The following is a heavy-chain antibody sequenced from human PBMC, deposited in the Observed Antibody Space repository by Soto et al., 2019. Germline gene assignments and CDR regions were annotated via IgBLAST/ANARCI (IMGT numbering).Heavy chain of an antibody. J-gene: IGHJ1*01. Sequence: PSETLSLTCAVSGGSISSSNWWSWVRQPPGKGLEWIGYIYYSGSTYYNPSLKSRVTISVDTSKNQFSLKLSSVTAADTAVYYCARVDYYDSSGYYWGYFQHWGQGTLVTVSS. CDR1: GGSISSSNW. D-gene: IGHD3-22*01. CDR3: ARVDYYDSSGYYWGYFQH. CDR2: IYYSGST. V-gene: IGHV4-30-4*01.